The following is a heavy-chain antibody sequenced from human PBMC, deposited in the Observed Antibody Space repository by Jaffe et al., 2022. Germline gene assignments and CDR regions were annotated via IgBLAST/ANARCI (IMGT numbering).Heavy chain of an antibody. CDR3: AKDGNYDYIWGSPIDY. CDR1: GFTFDDYA. J-gene: IGHJ4*02. V-gene: IGHV3-9*01. CDR2: ISWNSGSI. D-gene: IGHD3-16*01. Sequence: EVQLVESGGGLVQPGRSLRLSCAASGFTFDDYAMHWVRQAPGKGLEWVSGISWNSGSIGYADSVKGRFTISRDNAKNSLYLQMNSLRAEDTALYYCAKDGNYDYIWGSPIDYWGQGTLVTVSS.